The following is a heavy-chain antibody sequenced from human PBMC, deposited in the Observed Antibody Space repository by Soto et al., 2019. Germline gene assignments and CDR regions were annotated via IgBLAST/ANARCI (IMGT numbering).Heavy chain of an antibody. CDR2: VYEDGTNK. V-gene: IGHV3-33*01. CDR1: GFSIRTYG. J-gene: IGHJ3*02. Sequence: QVQLVESGGGVVQPGRSLRLSCAAAGFSIRTYGMHWVRQAPGKGLEWVAIVYEDGTNKYYADSVQGRFTISRDNSKNTLYLQLNNLRGEDTAVYYCAGGYYDYVWGNYRSWVLDIWGQGTMVTVFS. CDR3: AGGYYDYVWGNYRSWVLDI. D-gene: IGHD3-16*02.